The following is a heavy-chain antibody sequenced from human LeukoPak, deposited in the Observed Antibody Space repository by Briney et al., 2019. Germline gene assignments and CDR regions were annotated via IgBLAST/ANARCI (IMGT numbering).Heavy chain of an antibody. CDR3: ARGDTELGY. CDR1: GYTLTAYY. D-gene: IGHD5-18*01. Sequence: ASVKVSCKASGYTLTAYYIYWVRQAPGQGLEWMGRINPNSGGTNYAQKFQGRVTMTRDTSISTAYMELSRLRSDDTAVYYCARGDTELGYWGQGTLVTVSS. V-gene: IGHV1-2*06. J-gene: IGHJ4*02. CDR2: INPNSGGT.